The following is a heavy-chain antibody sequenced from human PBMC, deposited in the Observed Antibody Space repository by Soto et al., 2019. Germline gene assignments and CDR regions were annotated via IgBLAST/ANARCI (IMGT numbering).Heavy chain of an antibody. CDR1: GGSISSYY. CDR3: ARLGGSYLYWYFDL. J-gene: IGHJ2*01. D-gene: IGHD1-26*01. V-gene: IGHV4-59*01. Sequence: SETLSLTCTVSGGSISSYYWSWIRQPPGKGLEWIGYIYYSGSTNYNPSLKSRVTISVDTSKNQFSLKLSSVTAADTAVYYCARLGGSYLYWYFDLWGRGTLVTVSS. CDR2: IYYSGST.